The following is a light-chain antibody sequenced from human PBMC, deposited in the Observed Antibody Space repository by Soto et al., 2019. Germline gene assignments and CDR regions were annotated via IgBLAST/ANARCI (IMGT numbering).Light chain of an antibody. CDR2: DAS. CDR1: QRSSGY. V-gene: IGKV3-11*01. CDR3: QQRSR. Sequence: NVLTQSPATLSLSPGDSATLSCRASQRSSGYLAWYQQKPGQAPRLLIYDASTRAPGIPARFSGSGSGTDYTLTITSLEPEDFAVYYCQQRSRFGGGTKVEI. J-gene: IGKJ4*01.